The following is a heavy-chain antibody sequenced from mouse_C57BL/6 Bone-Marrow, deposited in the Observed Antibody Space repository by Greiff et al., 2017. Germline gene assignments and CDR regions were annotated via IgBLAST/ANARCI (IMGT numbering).Heavy chain of an antibody. CDR3: ARNYGSSYVDYYAMDY. V-gene: IGHV1-76*01. D-gene: IGHD1-1*01. CDR2: IYPGSGNT. CDR1: GYTFTDYY. Sequence: VQLQQSGAELVRPGASVKLSCKASGYTFTDYYINWVKQRPGQGLEWIARIYPGSGNTYYNEKFKGNATLTAEKSSRTAYMQLSSLTSEDSAVYFCARNYGSSYVDYYAMDYWGQGTSVTVSS. J-gene: IGHJ4*01.